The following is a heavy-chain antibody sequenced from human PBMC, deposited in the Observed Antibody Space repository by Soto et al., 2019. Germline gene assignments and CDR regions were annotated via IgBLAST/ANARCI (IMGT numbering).Heavy chain of an antibody. Sequence: ASVKVSFNVSGYTLSELAIHWLLQSPGKGFEWMGGFDPEGSDTIYAQKFQGRVTMTSDTSTETAYMELESLTSEDTAFYYCATMGFCGPGCYSFDYWGQGTLVTVSA. J-gene: IGHJ4*02. CDR2: FDPEGSDT. D-gene: IGHD2-21*02. CDR3: ATMGFCGPGCYSFDY. V-gene: IGHV1-24*01. CDR1: GYTLSELA.